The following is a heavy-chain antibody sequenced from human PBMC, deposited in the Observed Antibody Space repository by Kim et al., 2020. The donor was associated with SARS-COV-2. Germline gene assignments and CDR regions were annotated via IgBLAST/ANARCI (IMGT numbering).Heavy chain of an antibody. Sequence: SETLSLTCTVSGSSISSGYYWGWIRQPPGKGLEWIGSIYHSGSTYYNPSLKSRVTISVDTSKNQFSLKLSSVTAADTAVYYCARERVMITFGGVIVQGPLDYWGQGTLVTVSS. CDR3: ARERVMITFGGVIVQGPLDY. CDR1: GSSISSGYY. V-gene: IGHV4-38-2*02. CDR2: IYHSGST. D-gene: IGHD3-16*02. J-gene: IGHJ4*02.